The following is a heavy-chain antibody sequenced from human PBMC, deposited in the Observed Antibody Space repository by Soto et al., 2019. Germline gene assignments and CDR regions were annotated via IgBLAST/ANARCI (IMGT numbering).Heavy chain of an antibody. V-gene: IGHV3-48*03. CDR1: GFTFSSYE. J-gene: IGHJ3*02. D-gene: IGHD2-2*01. Sequence: GSLRLSSAASGFTFSSYEMNWFPQAPGKGLEWVSYISSSGSTIYYADSVKGRFTISRDNAKNSLYLQMNSLRAEDTAVYYCARAMPRRDAFDIWGQGTMVTVSS. CDR3: ARAMPRRDAFDI. CDR2: ISSSGSTI.